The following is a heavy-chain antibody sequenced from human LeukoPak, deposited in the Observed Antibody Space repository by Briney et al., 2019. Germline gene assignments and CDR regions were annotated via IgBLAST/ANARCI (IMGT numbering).Heavy chain of an antibody. D-gene: IGHD3-10*01. CDR1: GYTFTGYY. CDR3: ARLGGITMVRGVIIELDY. Sequence: EASVKVCCKASGYTFTGYYMHWVRQAPGQGLEWMGWINPNSGGTNYAQKFQGRVTMTRDTSISTAYMELSRLRSDDTAVYYCARLGGITMVRGVIIELDYWGQGTLVTVSS. V-gene: IGHV1-2*02. CDR2: INPNSGGT. J-gene: IGHJ4*02.